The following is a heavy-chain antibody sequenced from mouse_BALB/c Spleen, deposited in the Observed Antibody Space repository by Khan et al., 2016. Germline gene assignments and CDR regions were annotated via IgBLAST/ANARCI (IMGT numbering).Heavy chain of an antibody. J-gene: IGHJ4*01. CDR3: ARAYYGNYREAMDY. Sequence: VELVELGPGLVAPSQSLSITCTVSGFSLTGYGVNWVRQPPGKGLEWLGMIWGDGSTDYNSALKSRLNLSKDNSKSQVFLKMNSLQTDDTARYYCARAYYGNYREAMDYWGHGTSVTVSS. D-gene: IGHD2-10*01. V-gene: IGHV2-6-7*01. CDR2: IWGDGST. CDR1: GFSLTGYG.